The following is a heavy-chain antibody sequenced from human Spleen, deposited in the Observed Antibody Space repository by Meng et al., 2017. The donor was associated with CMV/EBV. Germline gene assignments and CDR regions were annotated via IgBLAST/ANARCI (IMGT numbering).Heavy chain of an antibody. Sequence: VHLVQSGAEVKKPGAAVKVSCKASGYTFTSYDINWVRQATGQGLEWMGWMNPNSGNTGYAQKFQGRVTMTRDTSISTAYMELSSLRSEDTAVYCCARGLGSSGTPPDYWGQGTLVTVSS. V-gene: IGHV1-8*01. J-gene: IGHJ4*02. CDR1: GYTFTSYD. CDR3: ARGLGSSGTPPDY. CDR2: MNPNSGNT. D-gene: IGHD6-25*01.